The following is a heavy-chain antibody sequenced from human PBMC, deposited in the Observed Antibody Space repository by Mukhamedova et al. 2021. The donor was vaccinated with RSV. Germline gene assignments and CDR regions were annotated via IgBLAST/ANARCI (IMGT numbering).Heavy chain of an antibody. CDR3: AREGYSSGWHPNWFDP. V-gene: IGHV4-39*07. D-gene: IGHD6-19*01. Sequence: IRQPPGKGLEWIGSIYYSGSTYYNPSLKSRVTISVDTSKNQFSLKLSSVTAADTAVYYCAREGYSSGWHPNWFDPWGQGTLVTV. CDR2: IYYSGST. J-gene: IGHJ5*02.